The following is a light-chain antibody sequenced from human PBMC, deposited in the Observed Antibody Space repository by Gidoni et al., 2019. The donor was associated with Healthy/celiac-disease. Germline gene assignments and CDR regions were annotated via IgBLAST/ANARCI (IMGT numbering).Light chain of an antibody. CDR3: QQSYSTPPWT. CDR2: AAS. CDR1: QSISSY. J-gene: IGKJ1*01. V-gene: IGKV1-39*01. Sequence: IQMTQSQSSLSASVGDRVTITCRANQSISSYLNWYQQKPGKAPKLLISAASSLQSGVPSRFSGSGSGTDFTLTISSLQPEDFATYYCQQSYSTPPWTFGQGTKVEIK.